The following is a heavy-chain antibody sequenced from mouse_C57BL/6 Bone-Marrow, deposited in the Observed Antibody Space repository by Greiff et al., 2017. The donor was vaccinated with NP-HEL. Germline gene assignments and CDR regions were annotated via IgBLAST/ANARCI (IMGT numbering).Heavy chain of an antibody. CDR1: GYTFTSYW. J-gene: IGHJ2*01. Sequence: QVQLQQSGAELVKPGASVKLSCKASGYTFTSYWMHWVKQRPGQGLEWIGMIHPNSGSTNSNEKFKSKATLTVDKSSSTAYMQLSSLTSEDSAVYYCARSGGNYVGYFDYWGQGTTLTVSS. CDR3: ARSGGNYVGYFDY. CDR2: IHPNSGST. V-gene: IGHV1-64*01. D-gene: IGHD2-1*01.